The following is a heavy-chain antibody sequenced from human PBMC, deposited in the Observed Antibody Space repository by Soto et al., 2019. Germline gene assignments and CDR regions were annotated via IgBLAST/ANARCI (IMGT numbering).Heavy chain of an antibody. CDR3: AGEGDLDGTLDY. V-gene: IGHV3-66*01. Sequence: PGGSLRLSCAASAFTVSSHYMSWVRQAPGKGLEWVSIIYDGGSTSYAGSVKGRFTISRDNSKNTLYLQMNSLRAEDTAVYYCAGEGDLDGTLDYWGQGTLVTVS. D-gene: IGHD1-1*01. CDR1: AFTVSSHY. J-gene: IGHJ4*02. CDR2: IYDGGST.